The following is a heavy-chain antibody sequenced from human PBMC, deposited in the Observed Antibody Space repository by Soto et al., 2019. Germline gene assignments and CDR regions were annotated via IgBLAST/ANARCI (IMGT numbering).Heavy chain of an antibody. J-gene: IGHJ6*02. D-gene: IGHD1-26*01. CDR3: ARDFTAGATYSGPSYYAMDV. CDR2: IRYDGSNQ. V-gene: IGHV3-33*01. Sequence: PEGSLRLSCAASGFTFSTYGMHWVRQAPGKGLEWVAGIRYDGSNQYYADSVKGQFTISRDNSKNTLYMQMDSLRADDTAVYYCARDFTAGATYSGPSYYAMDVWGQGTTVPVSS. CDR1: GFTFSTYG.